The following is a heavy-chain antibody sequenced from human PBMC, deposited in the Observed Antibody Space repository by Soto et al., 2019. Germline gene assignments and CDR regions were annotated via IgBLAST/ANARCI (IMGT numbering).Heavy chain of an antibody. CDR2: ITGRDGST. Sequence: VGSLRLSCAASGFTFRSYAMSWVRQAPGKGLEWVSAITGRDGSTYYADSVKGRFIISRDNSKNTVYLQMNSLRAEDTAVYYCAKENYHDFWSGFFYWGQGTLVTAPQ. V-gene: IGHV3-23*01. J-gene: IGHJ4*02. CDR1: GFTFRSYA. CDR3: AKENYHDFWSGFFY. D-gene: IGHD3-3*01.